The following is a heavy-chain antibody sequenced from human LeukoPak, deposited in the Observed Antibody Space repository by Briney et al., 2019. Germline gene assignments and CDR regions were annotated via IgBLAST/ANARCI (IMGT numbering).Heavy chain of an antibody. J-gene: IGHJ4*02. CDR2: IYYSGST. CDR1: GGSISSGDYY. CDR3: ARGLYYDFWSGSPQYYFDY. V-gene: IGHV4-61*08. Sequence: SQTLSLTCTVSGGSISSGDYYWSWIRQPPGKGLEWIGYIYYSGSTNYNPSLKSRVTISVDTSKNQFSLKLTSVTAADTAVYYCARGLYYDFWSGSPQYYFDYWGQGTLVTVSS. D-gene: IGHD3-3*01.